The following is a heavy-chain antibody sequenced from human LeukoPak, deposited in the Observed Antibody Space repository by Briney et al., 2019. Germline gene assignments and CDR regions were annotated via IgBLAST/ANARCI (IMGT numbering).Heavy chain of an antibody. D-gene: IGHD3-10*02. J-gene: IGHJ4*02. CDR1: GGSITDSY. V-gene: IGHV4-59*04. Sequence: SETLSLTCTVSGGSITDSYWGWIRQPPGKGLEWIGNIYHSGITYYNLYNPSLKSRVIISVDTSKNHFSLKLSSVTAADTAVYFCATLLSSSYYFDYWGQGTLVTVSS. CDR3: ATLLSSSYYFDY. CDR2: IYHSGIT.